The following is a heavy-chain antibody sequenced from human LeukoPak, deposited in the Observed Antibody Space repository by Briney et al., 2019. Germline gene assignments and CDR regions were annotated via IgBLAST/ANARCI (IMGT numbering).Heavy chain of an antibody. V-gene: IGHV1-69*04. CDR3: ARGDRLPGYSAPVGDY. CDR2: IIPILGIA. J-gene: IGHJ4*02. Sequence: SVKVSCKASGGTFSSYAISWVRQAPGQGLEWMGRIIPILGIANYAQKFQGRVTVTMDTSTRTVYMDLSSLRSDDTAVYYCARGDRLPGYSAPVGDYWGQGTLVTVSS. CDR1: GGTFSSYA. D-gene: IGHD3-9*01.